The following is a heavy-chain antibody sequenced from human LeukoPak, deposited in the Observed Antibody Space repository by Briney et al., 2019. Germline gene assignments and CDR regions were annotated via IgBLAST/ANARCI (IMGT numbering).Heavy chain of an antibody. CDR3: ARDIRKLQPYYYYGMDV. CDR1: GFTFSSCS. CDR2: ISSSSSYI. D-gene: IGHD5-24*01. J-gene: IGHJ6*02. V-gene: IGHV3-21*01. Sequence: GGSLRLSCAASGFTFSSCSMNWVRQAPGKGLEWVSSISSSSSYIYYVDSVKGRFTVSRDNAKNSLYLQMNSLRAEDTAVYYCARDIRKLQPYYYYGMDVWGQGTTVTVSS.